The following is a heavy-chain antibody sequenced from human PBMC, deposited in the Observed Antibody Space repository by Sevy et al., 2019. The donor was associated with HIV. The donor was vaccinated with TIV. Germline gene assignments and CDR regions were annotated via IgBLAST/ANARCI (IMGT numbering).Heavy chain of an antibody. CDR2: IWGGDGST. J-gene: IGHJ3*02. V-gene: IGHV3-23*01. CDR3: AKACHSDYFGADTLDI. CDR1: GFRFSSFA. D-gene: IGHD3-22*01. Sequence: GGSLRLSCAASGFRFSSFAMIWVRQAPRKGLEWVSEIWGGDGSTYYADSLKDRFTISRDNSKNTVYLQMSSLRAEDTALYYCAKACHSDYFGADTLDIWGQGTMVTVSS.